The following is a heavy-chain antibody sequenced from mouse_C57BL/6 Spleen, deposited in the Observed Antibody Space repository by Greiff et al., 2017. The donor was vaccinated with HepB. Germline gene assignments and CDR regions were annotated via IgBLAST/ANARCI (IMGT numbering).Heavy chain of an antibody. CDR1: GYTFTSYG. CDR3: SRKERFAY. Sequence: VKLMESGAELARPGASVKLSCKASGYTFTSYGISWVKQRTGQGLEWIGEIYPRSGNTYYNEKFKGKATLTADKSSSTAYMELRSLTSEDSAVYFCSRKERFAYWGQGTLVTVSA. V-gene: IGHV1-81*01. J-gene: IGHJ3*01. CDR2: IYPRSGNT.